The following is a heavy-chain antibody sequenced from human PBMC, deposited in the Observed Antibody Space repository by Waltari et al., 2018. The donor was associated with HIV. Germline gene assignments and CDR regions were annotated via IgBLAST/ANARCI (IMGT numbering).Heavy chain of an antibody. CDR1: GFPIRIYN. CDR3: AREVTSSKVMNY. CDR2: ISGDGKNK. V-gene: IGHV3-48*03. J-gene: IGHJ4*02. Sequence: EVRLVESGGGPVQPGGSLGLSCAASGFPIRIYNMNWVRQTPGKGLEWVAYISGDGKNKYYADSVKGRFIISKDNGQNFLHLQMDRLSVDDSAKYFCAREVTSSKVMNYWGQGTPVIVSS. D-gene: IGHD2-21*02.